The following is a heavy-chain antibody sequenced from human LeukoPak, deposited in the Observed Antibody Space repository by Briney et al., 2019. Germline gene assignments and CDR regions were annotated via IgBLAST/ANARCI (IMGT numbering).Heavy chain of an antibody. Sequence: GGSLRLSCAASGVTFSSFGMYWVRQAPGKGLEWVAFMRYDGSDKYYTDSVKGRFTISRDNSKNTLYLQMNSLRGEDTAVYYCAKDGPMYSSGWYVDSWGQGTLVTVSS. CDR1: GVTFSSFG. D-gene: IGHD6-19*01. J-gene: IGHJ4*02. V-gene: IGHV3-30*02. CDR3: AKDGPMYSSGWYVDS. CDR2: MRYDGSDK.